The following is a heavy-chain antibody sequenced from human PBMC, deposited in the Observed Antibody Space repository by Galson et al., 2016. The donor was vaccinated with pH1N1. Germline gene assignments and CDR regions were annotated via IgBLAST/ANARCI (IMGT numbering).Heavy chain of an antibody. D-gene: IGHD3-10*01. CDR3: AGEGNLGGTTRRFNGWNDAFNL. J-gene: IGHJ3*01. Sequence: TLSLTCTVSGGSISTGGYYWSWIRQQPGKGLEWIGYIYYRGRTYYNPSHKSRVSITMDTSKNQFSLKVASVTAAATDVYFGAGEGNLGGTTRRFNGWNDAFNLWGRGTMVTVSS. CDR1: GGSISTGGYY. V-gene: IGHV4-31*03. CDR2: IYYRGRT.